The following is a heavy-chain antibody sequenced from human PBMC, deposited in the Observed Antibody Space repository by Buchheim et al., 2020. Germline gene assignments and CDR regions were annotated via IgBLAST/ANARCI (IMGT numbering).Heavy chain of an antibody. CDR1: GFTFSSYG. D-gene: IGHD2-15*01. CDR3: AKPTDIVVVVADDQFDY. V-gene: IGHV3-30*18. CDR2: ISYDGSNK. J-gene: IGHJ4*02. Sequence: QVQLVESGGGVVQPGRSLRLSCAASGFTFSSYGMHWVRQAPDKGLEWVAVISYDGSNKYYADSVKGRFTISRDNSKNTLYLQMNSLRAEDTAVYYCAKPTDIVVVVADDQFDYWGQGTL.